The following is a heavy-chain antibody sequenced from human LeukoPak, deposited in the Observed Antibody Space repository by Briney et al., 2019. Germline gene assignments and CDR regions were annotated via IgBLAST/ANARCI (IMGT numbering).Heavy chain of an antibody. Sequence: SETLSLTCTVSGGSISSSSYYWGWIRQPPGKGLEWIGSIYYSGSTYYNPSLKSRVTISVDTSKNQFSLKLMSVTAADTAVYYCATVRPENSGSYYWDYWGQGTLVTVSS. D-gene: IGHD1-26*01. V-gene: IGHV4-39*07. CDR1: GGSISSSSYY. CDR2: IYYSGST. CDR3: ATVRPENSGSYYWDY. J-gene: IGHJ4*02.